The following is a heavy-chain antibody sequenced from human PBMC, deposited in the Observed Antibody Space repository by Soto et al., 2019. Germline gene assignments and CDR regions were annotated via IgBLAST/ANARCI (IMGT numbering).Heavy chain of an antibody. Sequence: SGPTLVNPPQTLGLTCTFSGFSLSTSGVGVGWIRQPPGKALEWLALIYWNDDKRYSPSLKSRLTITKDTSKNQVVLTMTNMDPVDTATYYCAHFFDFWSGYYTGFDYWGQGTLVTVSS. CDR3: AHFFDFWSGYYTGFDY. D-gene: IGHD3-3*01. V-gene: IGHV2-5*01. J-gene: IGHJ4*02. CDR1: GFSLSTSGVG. CDR2: IYWNDDK.